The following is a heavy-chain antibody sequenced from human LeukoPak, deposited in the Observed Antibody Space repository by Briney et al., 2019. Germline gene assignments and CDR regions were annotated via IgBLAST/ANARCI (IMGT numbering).Heavy chain of an antibody. CDR2: IGSTTSYI. CDR3: ARGRLDGGYSYLDWFDP. V-gene: IGHV3-21*01. Sequence: PGGSLRLSCAASGFTFSSYSMTWVRQAPGMGLEWVSSIGSTTSYIYYADSVKGRFTISRDNAKNSMYLQMNSLRAEDTALYYCARGRLDGGYSYLDWFDPWGQGTLATVSS. CDR1: GFTFSSYS. D-gene: IGHD5-18*01. J-gene: IGHJ5*02.